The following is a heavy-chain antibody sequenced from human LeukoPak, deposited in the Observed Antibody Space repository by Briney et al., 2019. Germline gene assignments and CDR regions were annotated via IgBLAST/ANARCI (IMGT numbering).Heavy chain of an antibody. CDR2: IYYSGST. CDR3: ARGRGGSYYDSSGSVTNI. J-gene: IGHJ3*02. V-gene: IGHV4-59*01. Sequence: PSETLSLTCTVSGGSISGYYWNWIRQPPGKGLEWFGYIYYSGSTNYNPSLKSRVTISADTSKNQLSLKLSSVTAADTAIYYCARGRGGSYYDSSGSVTNIWGQGTMVTVSS. CDR1: GGSISGYY. D-gene: IGHD3-22*01.